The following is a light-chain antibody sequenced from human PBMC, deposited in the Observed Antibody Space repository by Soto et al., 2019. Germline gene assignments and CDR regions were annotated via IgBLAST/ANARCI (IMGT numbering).Light chain of an antibody. CDR2: EVS. CDR1: SSDVGGHKY. V-gene: IGLV2-14*01. CDR3: SSYRSGDTVV. J-gene: IGLJ2*01. Sequence: SALTQPASVSGSPGQSITISCTGTSSDVGGHKYVSWYQQHPGKAPKLMLYEVSIRPSGVSDRISGSKSGNTASLTISGLQPEDEADYYCSSYRSGDTVVFGGGTKLTVL.